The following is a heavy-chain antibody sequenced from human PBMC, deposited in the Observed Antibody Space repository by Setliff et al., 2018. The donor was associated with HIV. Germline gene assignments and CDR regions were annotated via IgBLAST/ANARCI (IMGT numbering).Heavy chain of an antibody. J-gene: IGHJ6*03. Sequence: PSETLSLTCTVSGGSISSGGYYWSWIRQHPGKGLEWIGYIYYSGGTYYNPSLKSRVTISVDTSKNQFSLKVNSVTAADTAVYYCARGARLLAGYSDRWDYYYMAVWGKGTTVTVSS. CDR3: ARGARLLAGYSDRWDYYYMAV. V-gene: IGHV4-31*03. D-gene: IGHD6-13*01. CDR2: IYYSGGT. CDR1: GGSISSGGYY.